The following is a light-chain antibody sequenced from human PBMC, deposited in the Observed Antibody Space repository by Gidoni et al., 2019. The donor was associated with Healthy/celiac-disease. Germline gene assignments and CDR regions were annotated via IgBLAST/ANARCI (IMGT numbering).Light chain of an antibody. V-gene: IGKV1-9*01. CDR1: QGISSY. CDR3: QQLNSYPWT. Sequence: IQLTLSPSFLSASVGDRVTITCRASQGISSYLAWYQQKPGKAPKLLIYDASTLQSGVPSRFSGSGSGTEFTHTISSLQPEDFATYYCQQLNSYPWTFGQGTKVEIK. J-gene: IGKJ1*01. CDR2: DAS.